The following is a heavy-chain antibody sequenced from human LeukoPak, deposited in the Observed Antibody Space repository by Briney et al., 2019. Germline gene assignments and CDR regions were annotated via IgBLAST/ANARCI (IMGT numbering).Heavy chain of an antibody. CDR1: GYTFTSYG. J-gene: IGHJ4*02. D-gene: IGHD6-6*01. V-gene: IGHV1-18*01. Sequence: ASVKVSCKASGYTFTSYGISWVRQAPGQGLEGMGWISASNGNTNYAQKLQGRVTLTTDTSTSTVYMELRSLRSDDTAVYYCARGQGSSSWFDYWGQGTLVTVSS. CDR3: ARGQGSSSWFDY. CDR2: ISASNGNT.